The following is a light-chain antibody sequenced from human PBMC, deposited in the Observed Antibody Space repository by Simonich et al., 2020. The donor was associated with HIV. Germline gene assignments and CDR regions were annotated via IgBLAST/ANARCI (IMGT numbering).Light chain of an antibody. CDR2: DAS. J-gene: IGKJ2*01. V-gene: IGKV1D-13*01. Sequence: AIQLTQSPSSLSASVGDRVPITCRASQGIGSDLAWYQQKPGKPPKLLIYDASSLESGVPSRFSGSGSGTDFTLTISSLQPEDFATYYCQQFNNYPYTFGQGTKLEIK. CDR3: QQFNNYPYT. CDR1: QGIGSD.